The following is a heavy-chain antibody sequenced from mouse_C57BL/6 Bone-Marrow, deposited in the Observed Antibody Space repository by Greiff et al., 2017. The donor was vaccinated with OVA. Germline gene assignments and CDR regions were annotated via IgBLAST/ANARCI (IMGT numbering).Heavy chain of an antibody. CDR3: ARGYYDV. CDR2: IYPGDGGT. J-gene: IGHJ1*03. CDR1: GYAFSSYW. V-gene: IGHV1-82*01. Sequence: QVQLQQSGPELVKPGASVKLSCKASGYAFSSYWMNWVKQRPGKGLEWIGRIYPGDGGTNYNGKFKGKATLTADKSSITAYMQLSSLSSDDSAVYFRARGYYDVWGTGTTVTVYS.